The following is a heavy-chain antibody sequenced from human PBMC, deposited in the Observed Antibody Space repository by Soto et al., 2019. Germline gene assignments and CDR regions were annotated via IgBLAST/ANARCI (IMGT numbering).Heavy chain of an antibody. V-gene: IGHV3-33*01. J-gene: IGHJ4*02. Sequence: QEHLVESGGGVVQPGRSLRLSCAASGSIFSGYGMHWVRQAPGKGLEWVAVIWYDGSKIYYADSVKGRFTISRDNSKNMLYLQMDSLRAEDTAVYCCARDGVGGTAFRGFCDYWGQGTLVTVSS. CDR2: IWYDGSKI. CDR3: ARDGVGGTAFRGFCDY. CDR1: GSIFSGYG. D-gene: IGHD1-7*01.